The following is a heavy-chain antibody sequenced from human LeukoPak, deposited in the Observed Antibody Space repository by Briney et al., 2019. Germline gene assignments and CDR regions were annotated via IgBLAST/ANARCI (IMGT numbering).Heavy chain of an antibody. Sequence: SETLSLTCTVSGGSISSYYWNWIRQPPGKGLEWIGHIYYSGSTNYNPSLKSRVTISVDTSKNQFSLKLSSVTAADTAVYYCARGEGYCSGGSCSIDGFDIWGQGTMVTVSS. D-gene: IGHD2-15*01. CDR1: GGSISSYY. CDR3: ARGEGYCSGGSCSIDGFDI. J-gene: IGHJ3*02. CDR2: IYYSGST. V-gene: IGHV4-59*01.